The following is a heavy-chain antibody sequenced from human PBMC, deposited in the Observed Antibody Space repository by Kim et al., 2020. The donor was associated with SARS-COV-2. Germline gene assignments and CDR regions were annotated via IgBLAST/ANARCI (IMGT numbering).Heavy chain of an antibody. D-gene: IGHD6-6*01. Sequence: STLYCADSVTGRYTTSRENAKNPLYLQMNSLRAEDTAVYYCASLIAARSGYWGQGTLVTVSS. CDR3: ASLIAARSGY. V-gene: IGHV3-48*03. J-gene: IGHJ4*02. CDR2: STL.